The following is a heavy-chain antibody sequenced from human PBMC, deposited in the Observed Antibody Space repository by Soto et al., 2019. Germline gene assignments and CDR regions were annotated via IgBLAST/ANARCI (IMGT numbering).Heavy chain of an antibody. V-gene: IGHV1-3*01. CDR3: ARDMEARTITMVNV. J-gene: IGHJ4*02. D-gene: IGHD3-10*01. CDR1: GYTFASYA. Sequence: GASVKVSCKASGYTFASYAMHWVRQAPGQRLEWMGWINAGNGNTKYSQKFQGRVTITRDTSASTAYMELSSLRSEDTAVYYCARDMEARTITMVNVWGQGTLVTVSS. CDR2: INAGNGNT.